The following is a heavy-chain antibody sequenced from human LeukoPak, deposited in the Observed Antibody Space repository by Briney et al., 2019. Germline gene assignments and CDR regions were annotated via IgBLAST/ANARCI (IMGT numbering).Heavy chain of an antibody. Sequence: PSETLSLTCTVSGGXISIYYWSWIRQAAGKGLEWIGRIYASGTTNYNPSLKSRVTMSIDMSMNQFSLRLTSVTAADTAVYYCARTPGSGWYFDYWGQGTLVTVSS. J-gene: IGHJ4*02. CDR1: GGXISIYY. CDR3: ARTPGSGWYFDY. V-gene: IGHV4-4*07. D-gene: IGHD6-19*01. CDR2: IYASGTT.